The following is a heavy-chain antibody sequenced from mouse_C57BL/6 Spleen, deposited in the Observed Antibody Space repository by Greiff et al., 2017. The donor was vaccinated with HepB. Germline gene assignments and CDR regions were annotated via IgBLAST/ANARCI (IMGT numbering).Heavy chain of an antibody. J-gene: IGHJ4*01. CDR1: GYTFTSYT. D-gene: IGHD2-4*01. Sequence: VQLQQSGAELARPGASVKMSCKASGYTFTSYTMHWVKQRPGQGLEWIGYINPSSGYTKYNQKFKDKATLTADKSSSTAYKQLGSLTSEDSAVYYCADDYDEGYYAMDYWGQGTSVTVSS. CDR3: ADDYDEGYYAMDY. V-gene: IGHV1-4*01. CDR2: INPSSGYT.